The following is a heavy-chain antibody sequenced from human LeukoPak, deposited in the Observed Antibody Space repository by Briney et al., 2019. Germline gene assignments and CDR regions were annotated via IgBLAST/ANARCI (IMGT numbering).Heavy chain of an antibody. CDR2: ISSSGSTI. CDR1: GFTFSSYE. J-gene: IGHJ4*02. D-gene: IGHD3-22*01. Sequence: GGSLRLSCAASGFTFSSYEMNWVRQAPGKGLEWVSDISSSGSTIYYADSVKGRFTISRDNAKNSLYLQMNSLRAEDTAVYYCARAVGRSYYDSSGYRFDYWGQGTLVTVST. CDR3: ARAVGRSYYDSSGYRFDY. V-gene: IGHV3-48*03.